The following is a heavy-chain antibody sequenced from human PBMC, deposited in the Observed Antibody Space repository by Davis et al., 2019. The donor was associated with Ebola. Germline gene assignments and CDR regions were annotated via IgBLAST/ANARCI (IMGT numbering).Heavy chain of an antibody. CDR2: ISSSGSDI. CDR1: GFTFSIQG. D-gene: IGHD4-17*01. V-gene: IGHV3-48*02. J-gene: IGHJ4*02. Sequence: GESLKISCAASGFTFSIQGMNWVRQAPGKGLEWISYISSSGSDIYYADSVKGRFTISRDNAKNSLYLQMNRLRDEDTAVYYCARDGGDYGAAKADYWGQGTLVTVSS. CDR3: ARDGGDYGAAKADY.